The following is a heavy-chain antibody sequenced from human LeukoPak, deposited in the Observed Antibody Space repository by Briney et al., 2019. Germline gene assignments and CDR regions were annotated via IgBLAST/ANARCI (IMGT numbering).Heavy chain of an antibody. CDR3: AKAPAPYYYYYGMDV. CDR1: GFTFSSYV. Sequence: GGSLRLSCAASGFTFSSYVMNWVRQAPGKGLEWVSSISDNGVTRYYADSVKGRFTISRDNSDNTVYLQMNSLRAEDTAVYYCAKAPAPYYYYYGMDVWGQGTAVTVSS. CDR2: ISDNGVTR. J-gene: IGHJ6*02. V-gene: IGHV3-23*01.